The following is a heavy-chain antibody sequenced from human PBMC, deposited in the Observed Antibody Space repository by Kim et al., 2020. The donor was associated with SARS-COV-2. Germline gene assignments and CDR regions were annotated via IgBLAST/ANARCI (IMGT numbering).Heavy chain of an antibody. J-gene: IGHJ5*02. D-gene: IGHD6-13*01. Sequence: TLYAQNFQGRVTRTEDTSTNTAYMELRSLRFDDTAVYYCATALGYSNAFDPWGQGTLVSVSS. V-gene: IGHV1-24*01. CDR3: ATALGYSNAFDP. CDR2: T.